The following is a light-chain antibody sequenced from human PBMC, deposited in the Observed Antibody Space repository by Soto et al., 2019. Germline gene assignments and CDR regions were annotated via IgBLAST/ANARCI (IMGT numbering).Light chain of an antibody. CDR1: SRDVGTYNY. J-gene: IGLJ3*02. CDR3: FSYTSSISWV. V-gene: IGLV2-14*01. CDR2: EVT. Sequence: QSVLTQPASVSGSPGQSITISCTGTSRDVGTYNYVSWYQQYPGKAPKLLIYEVTNRPSGVSNRFSASKTGNTASLTISGLQAEDEADYYCFSYTSSISWVFGGGTKLTVL.